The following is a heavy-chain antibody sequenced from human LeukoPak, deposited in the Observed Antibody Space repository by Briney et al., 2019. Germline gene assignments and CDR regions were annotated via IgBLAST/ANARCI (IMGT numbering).Heavy chain of an antibody. D-gene: IGHD3-10*01. CDR2: IRCDGSNK. J-gene: IGHJ4*02. CDR1: GFTFSTYS. CDR3: AKDAHPYGSGSYPFDY. Sequence: GGSLRLSCAASGFTFSTYSMNWVRQAPGKGLEWVAFIRCDGSNKYYADSVKGLFTISRDNSKNTLYLQMNSLRPEDTAVYYCAKDAHPYGSGSYPFDYWGQGTLVTVSS. V-gene: IGHV3-30*02.